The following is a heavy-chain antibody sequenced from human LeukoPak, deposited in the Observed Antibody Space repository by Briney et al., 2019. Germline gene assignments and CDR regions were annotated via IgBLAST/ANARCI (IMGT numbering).Heavy chain of an antibody. CDR3: XXXXYXXXXYLDY. CDR2: IKQDGSEK. J-gene: IGHJ4*02. V-gene: IGHV3-7*03. CDR1: GFTFSSYW. Sequence: PGGSLRLSCAASGFTFSSYWMSWVRQAPGKGREGVANIKQDGSEKYYVYAVQGRITISRDNAKNALYPQLKSRAGECTAVHCSXXXXYXXXXYLDYXXXGXLVTVPX.